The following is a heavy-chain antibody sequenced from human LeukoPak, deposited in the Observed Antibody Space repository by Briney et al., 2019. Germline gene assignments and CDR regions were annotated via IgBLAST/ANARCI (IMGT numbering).Heavy chain of an antibody. D-gene: IGHD2-15*01. J-gene: IGHJ5*02. CDR1: GYTFTSYD. CDR2: MNPNSGNT. V-gene: IGHV1-8*01. CDR3: VRAVAAFNWFDP. Sequence: GASVKVSCKASGYTFTSYDINWVRQATGQGLEWMGWMNPNSGNTGYAQKFQGRVTMTRNTSISTAYMELSSLRSEDTAVYYCVRAVAAFNWFDPWGQGTLVTVSS.